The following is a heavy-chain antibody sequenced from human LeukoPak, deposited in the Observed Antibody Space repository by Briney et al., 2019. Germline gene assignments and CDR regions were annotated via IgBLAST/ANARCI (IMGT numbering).Heavy chain of an antibody. CDR1: GYTFTAYS. D-gene: IGHD3-10*01. J-gene: IGHJ3*02. V-gene: IGHV1-2*02. Sequence: ASVKVSCKASGYTFTAYSMHWVRQAPGQGLEWMGWINPNSGGTNYAQKFQGRVTMIRDTSITTAYMELSRLRSDDTAVYYCAGDLDYYGSGSFFNIWGQGTMVTVSS. CDR2: INPNSGGT. CDR3: AGDLDYYGSGSFFNI.